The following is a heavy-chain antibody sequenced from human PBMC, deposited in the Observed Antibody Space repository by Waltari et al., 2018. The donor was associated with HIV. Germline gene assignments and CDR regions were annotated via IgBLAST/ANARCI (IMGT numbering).Heavy chain of an antibody. CDR2: ISGSGGST. CDR3: AKVSLLGGGAFDI. D-gene: IGHD3-10*01. V-gene: IGHV3-23*01. CDR1: GFTFSSYA. J-gene: IGHJ3*02. Sequence: EVQLLESGGGLVQPGGSLRLSCAASGFTFSSYAMRWVRQAPGKGLEWVSAISGSGGSTYYADSVKGRFTISRDNSKNTLYLQMNSLRAEDTAVYYCAKVSLLGGGAFDIWGQGTMVTVSS.